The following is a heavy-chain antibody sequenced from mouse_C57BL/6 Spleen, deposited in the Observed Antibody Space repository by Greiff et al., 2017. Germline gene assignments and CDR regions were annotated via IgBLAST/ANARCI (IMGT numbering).Heavy chain of an antibody. Sequence: EVQLQQSGPELVKPGASVKISCKASGYTFTDYYMNWVKQSHGKSLEWIGDINPNNGGTSYNQKFKGKATLTVDKSSSTAYMELRSLTSEDSAVYYGARDYYYGSSYGYWGQGTTLTVSS. D-gene: IGHD1-1*01. CDR2: INPNNGGT. V-gene: IGHV1-26*01. CDR1: GYTFTDYY. J-gene: IGHJ2*01. CDR3: ARDYYYGSSYGY.